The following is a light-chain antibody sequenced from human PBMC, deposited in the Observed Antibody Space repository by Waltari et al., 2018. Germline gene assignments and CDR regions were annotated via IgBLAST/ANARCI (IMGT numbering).Light chain of an antibody. CDR1: QGISSY. CDR3: QQSYSTPPWT. CDR2: AAS. J-gene: IGKJ1*01. Sequence: DIQMTQSPSSLSASVGDRVTITCRASQGISSYLNWYQQKPGKAPKLLIYAASSLQSGVPSRFSGSGSGTDFTLTISSLQPEDFATYYCQQSYSTPPWTFGQGTKVEIK. V-gene: IGKV1-39*01.